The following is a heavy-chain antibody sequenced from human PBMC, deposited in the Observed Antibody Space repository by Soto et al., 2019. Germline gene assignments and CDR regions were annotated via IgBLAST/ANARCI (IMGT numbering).Heavy chain of an antibody. V-gene: IGHV4-59*01. Sequence: PSETLSLTCTVSGGSISSYYWSWIRQPPGKGLEWIGYIYYSGSTNYNPSLKSRVTISVDTSKNQFSLKLSSVTAADTAVYYCAREVSKITILTDAFDIWGQGTMVTVSS. J-gene: IGHJ3*02. CDR3: AREVSKITILTDAFDI. CDR1: GGSISSYY. D-gene: IGHD3-9*01. CDR2: IYYSGST.